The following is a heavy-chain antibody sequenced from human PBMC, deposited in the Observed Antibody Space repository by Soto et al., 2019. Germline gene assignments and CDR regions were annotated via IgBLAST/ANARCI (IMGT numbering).Heavy chain of an antibody. CDR3: AKDRRGAYCSGGTCYSPDY. D-gene: IGHD2-15*01. J-gene: IGHJ4*02. Sequence: EVQLWESGGGFVQPGGSLRLSCAVSGFTFSSYVMSWVRQAPGKGLEWVSAIIGTGGTYYADSVKGRFTISRDNSKNALYLQMNSLRDEDTAVYYCAKDRRGAYCSGGTCYSPDYWGQGTLVIVSS. CDR1: GFTFSSYV. CDR2: IIGTGGT. V-gene: IGHV3-23*01.